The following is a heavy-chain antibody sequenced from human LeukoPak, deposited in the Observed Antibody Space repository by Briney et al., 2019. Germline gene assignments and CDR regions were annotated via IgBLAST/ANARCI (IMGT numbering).Heavy chain of an antibody. D-gene: IGHD2-15*01. CDR3: ARSDCSGGACYINFDY. CDR1: SGSISSGSISNFY. V-gene: IGHV4-61*01. J-gene: IGHJ4*02. CDR2: IFYSGTT. Sequence: PSETLSLTCIFSSGSISSGSISNFYWNWIPQPPGKGLEGIGYIFYSGTTNYNPSLKSRVSISIDTSKNQFSLKLSSVTAADTAVYYCARSDCSGGACYINFDYWGQGTLVTVSS.